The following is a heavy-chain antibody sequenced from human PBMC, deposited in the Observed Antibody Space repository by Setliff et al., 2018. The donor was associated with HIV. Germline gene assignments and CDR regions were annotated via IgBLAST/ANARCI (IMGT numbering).Heavy chain of an antibody. CDR3: ARAGWTTGDQGVDV. J-gene: IGHJ6*04. CDR2: VHYRGST. CDR1: GDPIKSEDSY. V-gene: IGHV4-31*03. Sequence: TVSGDPIKSEDSYWIWIRQPPGKGLEWIGHVHYRGSTFSNPSLKSRLSISIDRSRNQIFLMLTSVTAADTAVYYCARAGWTTGDQGVDVWGKGTTVTVSS. D-gene: IGHD4-4*01.